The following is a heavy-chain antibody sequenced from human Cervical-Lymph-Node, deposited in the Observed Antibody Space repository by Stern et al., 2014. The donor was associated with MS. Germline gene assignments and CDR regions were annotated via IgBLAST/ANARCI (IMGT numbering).Heavy chain of an antibody. V-gene: IGHV4-59*01. D-gene: IGHD3-16*01. Sequence: VQLVESGPGLVKPSETLSLTCTVSGGSISSYYWSWIRQPPGKGLEWIGYIYYSGSTNYNPSLKSRVTISVDTSKNQFSLQLSSVPAADTAVYYCARNRQGDYFDYGGQGTLVTVSP. CDR3: ARNRQGDYFDY. CDR1: GGSISSYY. CDR2: IYYSGST. J-gene: IGHJ4*02.